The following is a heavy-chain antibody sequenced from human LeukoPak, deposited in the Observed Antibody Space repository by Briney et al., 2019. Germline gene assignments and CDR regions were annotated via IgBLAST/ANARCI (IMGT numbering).Heavy chain of an antibody. Sequence: GGSLRLSCAASGFTFSNSAMHWVRQAPGKGLEWVAVISNDGGEKYYADSVKGRFTISRDNSKNTLYLQMNSLRTEDTAVYYRSRERVVVRPFDFWGQGTLVTVSS. CDR3: SRERVVVRPFDF. D-gene: IGHD2-2*01. V-gene: IGHV3-30*04. CDR2: ISNDGGEK. J-gene: IGHJ4*02. CDR1: GFTFSNSA.